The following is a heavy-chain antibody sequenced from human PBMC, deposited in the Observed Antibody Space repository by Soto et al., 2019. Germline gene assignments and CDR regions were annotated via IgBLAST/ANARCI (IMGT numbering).Heavy chain of an antibody. V-gene: IGHV1-69*01. CDR2: IIPIFGTA. D-gene: IGHD2-15*01. Sequence: QVQLVQSGAEVKKPGSSVKVSCKAPGGTFGSYAISWVRQAPGLGLEWMGGIIPIFGTAKYAQKFQGRVTITADESTSTGYMELSSLRSEDTAVYYCARSQGGSSSLDIYYYYYYGMDVWGQGTTVTVSS. CDR3: ARSQGGSSSLDIYYYYYYGMDV. J-gene: IGHJ6*02. CDR1: GGTFGSYA.